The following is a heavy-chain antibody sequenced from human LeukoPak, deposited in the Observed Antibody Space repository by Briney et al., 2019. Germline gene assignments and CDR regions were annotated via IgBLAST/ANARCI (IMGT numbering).Heavy chain of an antibody. J-gene: IGHJ4*02. D-gene: IGHD4-11*01. Sequence: GGSLRLSCAATGFTFNHYGMLWVRQAPGKGLEWVAVIWSDGTNTYYTDSVKGRFTISRVDSEKTVYLQMKSLRPEDTGVYYCARDAQRGFDYSNSLQYWGQGTPVTVST. CDR1: GFTFNHYG. CDR3: ARDAQRGFDYSNSLQY. V-gene: IGHV3-33*01. CDR2: IWSDGTNT.